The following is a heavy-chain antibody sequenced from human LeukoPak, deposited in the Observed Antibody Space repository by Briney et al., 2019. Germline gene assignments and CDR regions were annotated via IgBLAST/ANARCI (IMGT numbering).Heavy chain of an antibody. CDR2: ISGSGGST. D-gene: IGHD3-22*01. J-gene: IGHJ5*02. CDR3: AKYLTMIVASDWFDP. V-gene: IGHV3-23*01. CDR1: GFTFSSYG. Sequence: PGGSLRLSCAASGFTFSSYGMSWVRQAPGKGLEWVSAISGSGGSTYYADSVKGRFTISRDNSKNTLYLQMNSLRAEDTAVYYCAKYLTMIVASDWFDPWGQGTLVTVSS.